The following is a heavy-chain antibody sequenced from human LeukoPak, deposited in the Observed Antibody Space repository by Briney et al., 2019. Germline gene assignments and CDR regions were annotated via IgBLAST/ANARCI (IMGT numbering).Heavy chain of an antibody. J-gene: IGHJ6*03. CDR3: ARGRGVVTATYYYYHYMDV. CDR1: GGSLIGYY. D-gene: IGHD2-21*02. V-gene: IGHV4-34*01. Sequence: SETLSLTCAVYGGSLIGYYWSWIRQPPGKGLEWIGEINHSGSTNYNPSLKSRVTISVDTSKNQFSLKLTSVTAADTAVYYCARGRGVVTATYYYYHYMDVAGKGATVSVSS. CDR2: INHSGST.